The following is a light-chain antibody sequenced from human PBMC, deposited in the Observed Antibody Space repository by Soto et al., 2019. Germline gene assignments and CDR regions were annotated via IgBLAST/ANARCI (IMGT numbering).Light chain of an antibody. CDR2: AAS. CDR3: QQSYSTHRT. CDR1: QSISSY. J-gene: IGKJ1*01. Sequence: DIQMTQSPSSLSASVGDRVTITCRASQSISSYLHWYQQKPGKAPKLLIYAASSLQSGVPSRFSGSVSGTDFTHTISSLQPEDFATYYCQQSYSTHRTFGQGTKVEIK. V-gene: IGKV1-39*01.